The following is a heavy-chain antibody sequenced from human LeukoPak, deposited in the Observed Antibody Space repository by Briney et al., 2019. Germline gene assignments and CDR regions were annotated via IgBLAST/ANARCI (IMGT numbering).Heavy chain of an antibody. CDR2: MNPNSGNT. J-gene: IGHJ5*02. Sequence: ASVKVSCKASGYTFTSYDINWVRQATGQGLEWMGWMNPNSGNTGYAQKFQGRVTMTRNTSISTAYMELSSLRSEDTAVYYCARVGSSWYHNWFDPWGQGTLVTVSS. V-gene: IGHV1-8*01. D-gene: IGHD6-13*01. CDR3: ARVGSSWYHNWFDP. CDR1: GYTFTSYD.